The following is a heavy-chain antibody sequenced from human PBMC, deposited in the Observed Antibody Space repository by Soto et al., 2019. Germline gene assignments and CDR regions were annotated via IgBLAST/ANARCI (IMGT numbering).Heavy chain of an antibody. D-gene: IGHD3-22*01. CDR1: GGSISSGDYY. CDR3: ARAPYYYDSSGYYLGNAFDI. Sequence: SETLSLTCTVSGGSISSGDYYWSWIRQPPGKGLEWIGYIYYSGSTYYNPSLKSRVTISVDTSKNQFSLKLSSVTAADTAVYYCARAPYYYDSSGYYLGNAFDIWGQGTMVTVSS. CDR2: IYYSGST. V-gene: IGHV4-30-4*01. J-gene: IGHJ3*02.